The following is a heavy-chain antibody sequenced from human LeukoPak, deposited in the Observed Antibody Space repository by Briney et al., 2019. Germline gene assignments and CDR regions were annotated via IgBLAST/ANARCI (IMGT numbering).Heavy chain of an antibody. CDR1: GFTFSTYA. CDR3: AKGYWNPGY. Sequence: WGSLRLSCVASGFTFSTYAMTWVRQAPGKGLEWVSGISGSGGSTYYADSVKGRFTISRDNSKNTLYLQMNNLRAEDTALYYCAKGYWNPGYWGQGTLVTVSS. D-gene: IGHD1-1*01. CDR2: ISGSGGST. J-gene: IGHJ4*02. V-gene: IGHV3-23*01.